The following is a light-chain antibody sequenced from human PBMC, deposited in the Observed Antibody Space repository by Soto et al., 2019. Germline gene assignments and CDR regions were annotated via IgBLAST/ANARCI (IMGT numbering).Light chain of an antibody. CDR2: EVS. CDR1: SSDVGGYNY. Sequence: QSALTQPPSASGSPGQSVTISCTGTSSDVGGYNYVSWYQHHPGKAPQLMIYEVSKRPSGVPDRFSGSKSGNTASLTVSGLQAEYEADYYCSSYAGGPYVFGSGTKLTVL. V-gene: IGLV2-8*01. J-gene: IGLJ1*01. CDR3: SSYAGGPYV.